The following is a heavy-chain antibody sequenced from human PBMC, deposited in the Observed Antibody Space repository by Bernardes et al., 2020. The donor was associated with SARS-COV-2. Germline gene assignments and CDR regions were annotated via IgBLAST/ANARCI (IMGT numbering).Heavy chain of an antibody. D-gene: IGHD2-2*03. CDR2: INPNSGGT. Sequence: ASVKVSCKASGYTFTGYYMHWVRQAPGQGLEWMGWINPNSGGTNYAQKFQGRVTMTRDTSISTAYMELSRLRSDDTAVYYCARAMILDIVVVPAATLDVWGKGTTVTVSS. V-gene: IGHV1-2*02. CDR3: ARAMILDIVVVPAATLDV. J-gene: IGHJ6*04. CDR1: GYTFTGYY.